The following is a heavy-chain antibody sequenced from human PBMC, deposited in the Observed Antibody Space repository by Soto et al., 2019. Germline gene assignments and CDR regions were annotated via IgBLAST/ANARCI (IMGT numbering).Heavy chain of an antibody. V-gene: IGHV4-31*03. Sequence: QVQLQESGPGLVKPSQTLSLTCTVSGGSISSGGYYWSWIRQHPGKGLEWIGYIYYSGSTYYNPSLKSRVTISVDTSKNQVSLNLSSVTAADTAVYYCARESSTRSYFQHWGQGTLVTVSS. CDR1: GGSISSGGYY. CDR3: ARESSTRSYFQH. J-gene: IGHJ1*01. CDR2: IYYSGST.